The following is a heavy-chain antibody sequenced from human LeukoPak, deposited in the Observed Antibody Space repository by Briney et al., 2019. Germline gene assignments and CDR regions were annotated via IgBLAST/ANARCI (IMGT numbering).Heavy chain of an antibody. V-gene: IGHV1-69*13. CDR2: IIPIFGTA. D-gene: IGHD1-20*01. CDR1: GGTFISYA. Sequence: SVKVSCKASGGTFISYAISWVRQAPGQGLEWMGGIIPIFGTANYTQKFQGRVTITADESTSTAYMELSSLRSEDTAVYYCACSYNWNGGYFDYWGQGTLVTVSS. J-gene: IGHJ4*02. CDR3: ACSYNWNGGYFDY.